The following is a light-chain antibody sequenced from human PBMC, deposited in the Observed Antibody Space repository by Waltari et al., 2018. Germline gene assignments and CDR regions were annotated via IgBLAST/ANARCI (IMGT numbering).Light chain of an antibody. J-gene: IGKJ2*01. CDR1: QSVTRK. Sequence: EIVMTQSPATLSVSPGERATLSCRASQSVTRKLAWYQQKPGQPPRLLIYGASTRATDIPARFSGSGSGTDFTLTISGLQSEDVAVYYCQQYNSWPPNTFGQGTKLEIK. CDR3: QQYNSWPPNT. CDR2: GAS. V-gene: IGKV3-15*01.